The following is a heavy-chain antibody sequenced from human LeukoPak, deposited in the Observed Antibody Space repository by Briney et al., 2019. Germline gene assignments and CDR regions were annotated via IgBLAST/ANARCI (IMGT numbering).Heavy chain of an antibody. J-gene: IGHJ4*02. V-gene: IGHV3-7*01. CDR2: IKQDGSEK. D-gene: IGHD1-7*01. CDR3: AGLELRPWYFDY. Sequence: GGSLRLSCAASGFTFSSYSMNWVRQAPGKGLEWVANIKQDGSEKYYVDSVKGRFTISRDNAKNSLYLQMNSLRAEDTAVYYCAGLELRPWYFDYWGQGTLVTVSS. CDR1: GFTFSSYS.